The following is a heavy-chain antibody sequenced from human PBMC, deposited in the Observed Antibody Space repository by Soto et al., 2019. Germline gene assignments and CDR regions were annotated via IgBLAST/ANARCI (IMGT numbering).Heavy chain of an antibody. D-gene: IGHD2-15*01. CDR2: IYPGDSDT. J-gene: IGHJ3*02. CDR3: ASRRYCSGGSCYDFDI. V-gene: IGHV5-51*01. CDR1: GYSFTSYW. Sequence: PGESLKISCKGSGYSFTSYWIGWVRQMPGKGLEWMGIIYPGDSDTRYSPSFQGQVTISADKSISTAYLQWSSLKASDTAMYYCASRRYCSGGSCYDFDIWGQGKMVTVSS.